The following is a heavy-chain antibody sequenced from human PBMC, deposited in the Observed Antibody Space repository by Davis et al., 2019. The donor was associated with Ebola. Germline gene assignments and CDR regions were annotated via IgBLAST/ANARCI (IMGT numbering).Heavy chain of an antibody. CDR1: GLTFSNYW. Sequence: GESLKISCAASGLTFSNYWMTWIRQAPGKGPEWVATIKPDGSEKYYVDSVKGRFTISRDNAKNSLYLQMNSLRAEDTAVYYCARGSRNMDVWSQGTTVTVSS. J-gene: IGHJ6*02. CDR3: ARGSRNMDV. V-gene: IGHV3-7*03. CDR2: IKPDGSEK.